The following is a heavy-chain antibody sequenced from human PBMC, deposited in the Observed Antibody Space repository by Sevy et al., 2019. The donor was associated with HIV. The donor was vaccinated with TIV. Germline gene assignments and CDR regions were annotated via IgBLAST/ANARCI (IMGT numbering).Heavy chain of an antibody. CDR3: AREGGRWLQLGAFDI. CDR1: GFTVSSNY. Sequence: GGSLRLSCAASGFTVSSNYMSWVRQAPGKGLEWVSVIYSDGSTYYADSVKGRFTISRDNSKNTLYLQMNSLRAEDTAVYYCAREGGRWLQLGAFDIWGQGTMVTVSS. D-gene: IGHD5-12*01. J-gene: IGHJ3*02. V-gene: IGHV3-53*01. CDR2: IYSDGST.